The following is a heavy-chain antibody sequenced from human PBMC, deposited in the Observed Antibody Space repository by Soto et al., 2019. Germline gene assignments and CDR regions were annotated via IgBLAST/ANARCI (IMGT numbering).Heavy chain of an antibody. CDR2: ISAYNGNT. V-gene: IGHV1-18*04. Sequence: GASVKVSCKASGYTFTSYGISWVRQAPGQGLEWMGWISAYNGNTNYAQKLQGRVTMTTDTSTSTAYMELRSLRAEDTAVYYCARDRYPYYDFWSGHYGMDVWGQGTTVTVSS. CDR1: GYTFTSYG. D-gene: IGHD3-3*01. J-gene: IGHJ6*02. CDR3: ARDRYPYYDFWSGHYGMDV.